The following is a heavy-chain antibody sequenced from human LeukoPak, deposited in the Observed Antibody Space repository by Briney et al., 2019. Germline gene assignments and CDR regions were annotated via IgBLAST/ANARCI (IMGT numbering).Heavy chain of an antibody. V-gene: IGHV3-48*03. CDR3: AILGGDCSSTSCWGSWFDP. CDR2: ISSSGSTI. D-gene: IGHD2-2*01. J-gene: IGHJ5*02. Sequence: PGGSLRLSCAASGFTFSSYEMNWVRQAPGKGLEWVSYISSSGSTIYYADSVKGRFTISRDNAKNSLYLQMNSLRAEDTAVYYCAILGGDCSSTSCWGSWFDPWGQGTLVTVSS. CDR1: GFTFSSYE.